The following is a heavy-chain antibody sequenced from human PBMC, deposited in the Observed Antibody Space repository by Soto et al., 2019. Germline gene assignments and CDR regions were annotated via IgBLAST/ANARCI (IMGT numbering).Heavy chain of an antibody. V-gene: IGHV4-34*01. Sequence: PSETLSLTCAVYGGSFSGYYWCWIRQPPGKGLEWIGRINHSGRTNYNPSLKSRVTISVDTSKNQFSLKLSSVTAADTAVYYCARRRAYRRRYYGMDVWGQGTTVTVSS. CDR1: GGSFSGYY. D-gene: IGHD5-18*01. J-gene: IGHJ6*02. CDR2: INHSGRT. CDR3: ARRRAYRRRYYGMDV.